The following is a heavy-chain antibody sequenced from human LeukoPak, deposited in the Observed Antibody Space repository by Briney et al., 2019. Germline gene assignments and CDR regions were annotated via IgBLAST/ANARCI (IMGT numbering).Heavy chain of an antibody. CDR3: ARQSAIAAARIDP. CDR1: GGSISDSNYY. CDR2: IYYSGSA. Sequence: PSETLSLTCTVSGGSISDSNYYWGWIRQPPGRGLEWIGNIYYSGSAYYSPSLKSRVTVSVDTSKNQFSLKLNSVTAADTAVYYCARQSAIAAARIDPWGQGTLVTVSS. V-gene: IGHV4-39*01. D-gene: IGHD6-25*01. J-gene: IGHJ5*02.